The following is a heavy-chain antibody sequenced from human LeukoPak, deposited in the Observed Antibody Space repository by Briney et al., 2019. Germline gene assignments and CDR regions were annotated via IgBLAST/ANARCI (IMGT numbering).Heavy chain of an antibody. Sequence: SVKVSCKASGGTFNFYSISWVRQAPGQGLEWMGGIIPIFGTANYAQKFQGRVTITADESTSTAYMELSSLRSEDTAVYYCARRLGGGGYNWFDPWGQGTLVTVSS. CDR1: GGTFNFYS. D-gene: IGHD3-16*01. J-gene: IGHJ5*02. V-gene: IGHV1-69*13. CDR3: ARRLGGGGYNWFDP. CDR2: IIPIFGTA.